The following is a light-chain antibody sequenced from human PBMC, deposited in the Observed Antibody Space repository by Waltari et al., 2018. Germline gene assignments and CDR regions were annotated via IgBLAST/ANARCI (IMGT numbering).Light chain of an antibody. CDR3: QQRSNWPIT. V-gene: IGKV3-11*01. CDR1: QSVSSY. J-gene: IGKJ3*01. CDR2: DAS. Sequence: EILLTQSPATLSLSPGERATLSCRASQSVSSYLAWYRQKPGQAPRLLIYDASNRATGIPPRFSGSGSGTDVTLTISSLEPEDFAVYYCQQRSNWPITFGPGTKVDIK.